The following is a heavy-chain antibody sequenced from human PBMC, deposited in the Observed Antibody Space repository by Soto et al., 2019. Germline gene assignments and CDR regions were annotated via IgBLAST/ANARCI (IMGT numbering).Heavy chain of an antibody. J-gene: IGHJ5*02. CDR2: INSDGSST. CDR1: GFTFSSYW. D-gene: IGHD2-15*01. Sequence: GGSLRLSCAASGFTFSSYWMHWVRQAPGKGLVWVSRINSDGSSTSYADSVKGRFTISRDNAKNTLYLQMNSLRAEDTAVYYCARDPEPVVVVGSGWFDPWGQGTLVTVSS. V-gene: IGHV3-74*01. CDR3: ARDPEPVVVVGSGWFDP.